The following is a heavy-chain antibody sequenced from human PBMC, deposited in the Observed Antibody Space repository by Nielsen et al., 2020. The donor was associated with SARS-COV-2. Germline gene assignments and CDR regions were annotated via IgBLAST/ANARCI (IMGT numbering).Heavy chain of an antibody. CDR2: IYYSGST. CDR1: GGSISSYY. D-gene: IGHD2-2*01. J-gene: IGHJ6*03. V-gene: IGHV4-59*01. CDR3: ARGRGVPDSYYYYYMGV. Sequence: SETLSLTCTVSGGSISSYYWSWIRQPPGKGLEWIGYIYYSGSTNYNPSLKSRVTISVDTSKNQFSLKLSSVTAADTAVYYCARGRGVPDSYYYYYMGVWGKGTTVTVSS.